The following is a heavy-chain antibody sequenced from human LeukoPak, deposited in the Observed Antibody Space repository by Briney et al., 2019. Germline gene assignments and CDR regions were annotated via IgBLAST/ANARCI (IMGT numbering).Heavy chain of an antibody. CDR3: ARAVSSFRYYFDY. J-gene: IGHJ4*02. CDR1: GGSISSYY. V-gene: IGHV4-4*07. D-gene: IGHD6-6*01. Sequence: SETLSLTCTVSGGSISSYYWSWIRQPAGEGLGWIGRIYTSGSTNYNPSLKSRVTMSVDTSKNQFSLKLSSGTAAATAVYYCARAVSSFRYYFDYWGQGTLVTVSS. CDR2: IYTSGST.